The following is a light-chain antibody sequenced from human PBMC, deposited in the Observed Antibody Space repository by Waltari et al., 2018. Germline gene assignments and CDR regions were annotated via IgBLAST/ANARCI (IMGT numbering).Light chain of an antibody. V-gene: IGKV3-11*01. CDR1: QSVSSS. CDR3: QQRSDWPFT. J-gene: IGKJ2*01. Sequence: EIVLTQSPATLSLSPGERATLPCRARQSVSSSLAWYQQKPGQAPRLLIYDASKRATGIPARFSGSGSGTDFTLTIGGLEPEDFAVYYCQQRSDWPFTFGQGTKLEI. CDR2: DAS.